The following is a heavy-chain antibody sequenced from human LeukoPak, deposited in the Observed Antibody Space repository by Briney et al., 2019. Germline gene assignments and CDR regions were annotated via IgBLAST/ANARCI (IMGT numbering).Heavy chain of an antibody. V-gene: IGHV1-18*01. J-gene: IGHJ4*02. CDR3: ARDSFTMVRGLSPDY. CDR2: ISAYNGNT. D-gene: IGHD3-10*01. CDR1: GGTFSSYA. Sequence: EASVKVSCKASGGTFSSYAISWVRQAPGQGLEWMGWISAYNGNTNYAQKLQGRVTMTTDTSTSTAYMELRSLRSDDTAVYYCARDSFTMVRGLSPDYWGQGTLVTVSS.